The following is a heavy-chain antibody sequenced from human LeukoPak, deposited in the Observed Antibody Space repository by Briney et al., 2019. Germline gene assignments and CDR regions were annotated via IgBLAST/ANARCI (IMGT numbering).Heavy chain of an antibody. J-gene: IGHJ4*02. D-gene: IGHD3-16*01. Sequence: GGSLRLSCAASGFTFSTYSMNWVRQAPGKGLEWVSFIDTSTSYIYYGDSVKGRFTISRDNAKNSLSLQMNYVRAGDTAIYYCAYTNHLTYWGQGTLVTVSS. CDR3: AYTNHLTY. CDR2: IDTSTSYI. CDR1: GFTFSTYS. V-gene: IGHV3-21*06.